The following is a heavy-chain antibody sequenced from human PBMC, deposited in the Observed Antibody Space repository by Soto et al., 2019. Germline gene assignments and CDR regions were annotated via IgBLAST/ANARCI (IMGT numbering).Heavy chain of an antibody. J-gene: IGHJ5*02. CDR1: GGSISSYY. CDR3: AKDTFPRVGAAGHGWFDP. V-gene: IGHV4-59*12. D-gene: IGHD6-13*01. Sequence: SETLSLTCTVSGGSISSYYWSWIRQPPGKGLEWIGYIYYSGSTNYNPSLKSRVTISVDTSKNQFSLKLSSVTAADTAVYYCAKDTFPRVGAAGHGWFDPWGQGTLVTVSS. CDR2: IYYSGST.